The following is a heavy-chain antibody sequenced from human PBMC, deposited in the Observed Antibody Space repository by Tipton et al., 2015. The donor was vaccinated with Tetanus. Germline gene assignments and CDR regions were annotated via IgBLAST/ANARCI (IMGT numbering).Heavy chain of an antibody. CDR1: GGSVSSGSYY. Sequence: LSCTVSGGSVSSGSYYWSWIRQPPGKGLEWIGYIYYSGSTNYNPSLKSRVTISVDTSKNQFSLKLSSVTAADTAVYYCARDNRVPLRFGELLEFYYYYGMDVWGQGTTVTVSS. D-gene: IGHD3-10*01. J-gene: IGHJ6*02. CDR3: ARDNRVPLRFGELLEFYYYYGMDV. CDR2: IYYSGST. V-gene: IGHV4-61*01.